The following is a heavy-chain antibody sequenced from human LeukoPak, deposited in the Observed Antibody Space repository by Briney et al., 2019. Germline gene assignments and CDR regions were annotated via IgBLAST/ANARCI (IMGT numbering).Heavy chain of an antibody. CDR3: ANGKLELSCFDY. V-gene: IGHV3-23*01. CDR2: ISGSGGST. CDR1: GFTFSSYA. J-gene: IGHJ4*02. Sequence: PGGSLRLSCAASGFTFSSYAMSWVRQAPGKGLEWVSAISGSGGSTYYADSVKGRFTISRDNSKNTLYLQMNSLRAEDTAVYYCANGKLELSCFDYWGQGTLVTVSS. D-gene: IGHD1-7*01.